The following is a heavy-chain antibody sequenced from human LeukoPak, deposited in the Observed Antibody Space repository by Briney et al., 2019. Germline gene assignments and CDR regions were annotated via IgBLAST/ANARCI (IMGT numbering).Heavy chain of an antibody. CDR3: ARDIVATH. V-gene: IGHV3-48*02. CDR1: GFTFSSHS. J-gene: IGHJ4*02. Sequence: GGSVRLFCGASGFTFSSHSMNWVRQGRGKGIMGVSFLNRWNNTIHYLDSVKSRFTVSRDNAKNSQYLEMNRLRDEDTAVYYCARDIVATHWGQGTLVTVSS. D-gene: IGHD5-12*01. CDR2: LNRWNNTI.